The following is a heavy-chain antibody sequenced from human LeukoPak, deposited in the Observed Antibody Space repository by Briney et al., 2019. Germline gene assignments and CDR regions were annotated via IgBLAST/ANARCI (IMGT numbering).Heavy chain of an antibody. CDR2: ISYDGSNK. CDR1: GFTFSSYA. J-gene: IGHJ5*02. CDR3: ARLDIVLIGGLDP. D-gene: IGHD2-8*01. Sequence: GRSLRFSCAASGFTFSSYAMRWVRQAPGKGLEWVAVISYDGSNKYYADSVKGRFTISRDNSKNTLYLQMNSLRAGDTAVYYCARLDIVLIGGLDPWGQGTLVTVSS. V-gene: IGHV3-30-3*01.